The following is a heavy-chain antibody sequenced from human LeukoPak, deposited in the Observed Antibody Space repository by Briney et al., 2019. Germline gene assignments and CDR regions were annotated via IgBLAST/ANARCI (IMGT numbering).Heavy chain of an antibody. J-gene: IGHJ6*03. V-gene: IGHV1-69*05. Sequence: SVKVSCKASGGTFSSYAISWVRQAPGQGLEWMGGIIPIFGTANYAQKFQGRVTITTDESTSTAYMELSSLRSDDTAVYYCARWGDKEVVVVPAAIRQYYYYMDVWGKGTTVTVSS. CDR2: IIPIFGTA. CDR3: ARWGDKEVVVVPAAIRQYYYYMDV. D-gene: IGHD2-2*01. CDR1: GGTFSSYA.